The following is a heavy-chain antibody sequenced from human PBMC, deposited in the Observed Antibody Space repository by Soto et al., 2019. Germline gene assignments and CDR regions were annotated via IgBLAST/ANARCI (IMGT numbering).Heavy chain of an antibody. CDR1: GGSFSGYY. J-gene: IGHJ6*03. CDR3: ARGVYYDFWSGYYYYYYYMDV. Sequence: PSETLSLTCAVYGGSFSGYYWSWIRQPPGKGLEWIGEINHSGSTNYNPSLKSRVTISVDTSKNQFSLKLSSVTAADTAVYYCARGVYYDFWSGYYYYYYYMDVWGKGTTVTVSS. V-gene: IGHV4-34*01. CDR2: INHSGST. D-gene: IGHD3-3*01.